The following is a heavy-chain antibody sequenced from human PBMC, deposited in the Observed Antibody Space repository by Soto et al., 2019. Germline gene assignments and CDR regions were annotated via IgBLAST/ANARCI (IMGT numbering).Heavy chain of an antibody. D-gene: IGHD6-19*01. V-gene: IGHV3-30*18. CDR3: AKDWGIAVADNMVDY. CDR2: ISYDGSNK. Sequence: GGSLRLSCAASGFTFSSYGMHWVRQAPGKGLEWVAVISYDGSNKYYADSVKGRFTISRDNSKNTLYLQMNSLRAEDTAVYYCAKDWGIAVADNMVDYWGQGTLVTVSS. J-gene: IGHJ4*02. CDR1: GFTFSSYG.